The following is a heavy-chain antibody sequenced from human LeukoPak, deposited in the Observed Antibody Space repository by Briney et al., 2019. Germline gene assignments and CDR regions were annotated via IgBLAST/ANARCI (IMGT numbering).Heavy chain of an antibody. J-gene: IGHJ6*03. CDR1: EFTVSNTY. V-gene: IGHV3-53*01. CDR3: ARDLAQYYYYYYYMDV. CDR2: IYSGGTT. D-gene: IGHD3-3*02. Sequence: GGSLRLSCAASEFTVSNTYMSWVRQAPGKGLEWVSVIYSGGTTHYADSVKGRFTVSRDNSKNTLYLQMNSLRAEDTAVYYCARDLAQYYYYYYYMDVWGKGTTVTVSS.